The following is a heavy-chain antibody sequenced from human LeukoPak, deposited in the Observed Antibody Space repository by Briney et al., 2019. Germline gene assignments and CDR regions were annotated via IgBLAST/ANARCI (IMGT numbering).Heavy chain of an antibody. CDR2: IYPGDSES. J-gene: IGHJ4*02. V-gene: IGHV5-51*01. CDR3: ARLAKTDVLRFLEWLFADY. Sequence: GESLKISCKGSGYSFTSYWIGRVRQMPGKGLEWMGIIYPGDSESRYSPSFQGQVTISADKSITTAYLQWSSLKSSDTAMYYCARLAKTDVLRFLEWLFADYWGQGTLVTVSS. D-gene: IGHD3-3*01. CDR1: GYSFTSYW.